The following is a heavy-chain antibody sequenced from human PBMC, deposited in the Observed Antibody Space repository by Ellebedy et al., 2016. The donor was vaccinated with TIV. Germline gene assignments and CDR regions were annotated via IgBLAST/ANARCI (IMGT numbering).Heavy chain of an antibody. CDR1: GFTFSSYA. V-gene: IGHV3-30-3*01. CDR3: ARDGADSSGYYYDY. Sequence: GGSLRLXXAASGFTFSSYAMHWVRQAPGKGLEWVAVISYDGSNKYYADSVKGRFTISRDNSKNTLYLQMNSLRAEDTAVYYCARDGADSSGYYYDYWGQGTLVTVSS. D-gene: IGHD3-22*01. J-gene: IGHJ4*02. CDR2: ISYDGSNK.